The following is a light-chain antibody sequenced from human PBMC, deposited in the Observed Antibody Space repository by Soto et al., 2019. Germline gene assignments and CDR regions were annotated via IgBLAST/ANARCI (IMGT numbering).Light chain of an antibody. CDR3: QQYYRSGT. CDR1: QSVTDW. CDR2: DAS. Sequence: DIQLTQSPSTLSASVGDRVTITCRASQSVTDWLAWYQQKPGKAPKLLIYDASSLESGVPSRFSGSGSGTEFSLTISSLQPDDFATYYCQQYYRSGTFGQGTK. J-gene: IGKJ2*02. V-gene: IGKV1-5*01.